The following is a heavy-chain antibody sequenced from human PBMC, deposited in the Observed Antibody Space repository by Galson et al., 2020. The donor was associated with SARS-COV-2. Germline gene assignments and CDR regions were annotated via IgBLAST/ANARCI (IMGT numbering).Heavy chain of an antibody. CDR1: GYTFTTYG. CDR3: ARKGDYYYYGMDV. V-gene: IGHV1-18*01. Sequence: ASVKVSCKASGYTFTTYGISWVRQAPGQGLEWNGAISGYNGFTIYAQTLQSRVTMTADTSTSTAYMELRSLRSDDTAMYYCARKGDYYYYGMDVWGQGTTVTVSS. CDR2: ISGYNGFT. J-gene: IGHJ6*02.